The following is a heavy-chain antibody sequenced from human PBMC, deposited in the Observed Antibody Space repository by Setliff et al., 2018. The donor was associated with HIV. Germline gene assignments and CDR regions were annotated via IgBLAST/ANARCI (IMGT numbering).Heavy chain of an antibody. D-gene: IGHD3-22*01. V-gene: IGHV4-59*12. Sequence: PSETLSLTCTVSGGSISSYYWSWIRQPPGKGLEWIGYIYYSGSTYYNPSLKSRVTISVDTSKNQFSLKLISVTAADTALYYCARDGRDGSGYRTFDYWGRGTLVTVSS. CDR1: GGSISSYY. CDR2: IYYSGST. J-gene: IGHJ4*02. CDR3: ARDGRDGSGYRTFDY.